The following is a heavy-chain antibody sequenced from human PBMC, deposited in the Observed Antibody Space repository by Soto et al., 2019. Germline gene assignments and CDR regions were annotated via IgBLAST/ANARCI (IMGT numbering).Heavy chain of an antibody. CDR3: ARDGSSSWTFSFDY. CDR1: GFTFSSYG. Sequence: GGSLRLSCAASGFTFSSYGMHWVRQAPGKGLEWVAVIWYDGSNKYYADSVKGRFTISRDNSKNTLYLQMNSLRAEDTAVYYCARDGSSSWTFSFDYWGQGTLVTVSS. CDR2: IWYDGSNK. V-gene: IGHV3-33*01. D-gene: IGHD6-13*01. J-gene: IGHJ4*02.